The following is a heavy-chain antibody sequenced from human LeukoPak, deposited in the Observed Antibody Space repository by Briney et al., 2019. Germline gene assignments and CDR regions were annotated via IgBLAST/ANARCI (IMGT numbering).Heavy chain of an antibody. V-gene: IGHV3-9*01. CDR1: GFTFDDYA. CDR2: ISWNSGSI. Sequence: GRSLRLSCAASGFTFDDYAMHWVRQAPGKGLGWVSGISWNSGSIGYADSVKGRFTISRDNAKNSLYLQMNSLRAEDTALYYCAKTGAAAGYFDYWGQGTLVTVSS. CDR3: AKTGAAAGYFDY. J-gene: IGHJ4*02. D-gene: IGHD6-13*01.